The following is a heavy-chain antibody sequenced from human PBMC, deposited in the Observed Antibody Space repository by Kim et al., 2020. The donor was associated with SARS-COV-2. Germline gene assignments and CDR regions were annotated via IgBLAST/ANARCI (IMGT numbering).Heavy chain of an antibody. D-gene: IGHD5-12*01. CDR2: IGGSATRT. CDR1: GFTFSSYS. Sequence: GGSLRLSCAASGFTFSSYSISWVRQAPGKGLEWVSDIGGSATRTNFADSAKGRFTISRDNSKNTVYLQMNSLRVEDTAIYYCARGARAEGWLTHDYWGQGTLVTVSS. CDR3: ARGARAEGWLTHDY. J-gene: IGHJ4*02. V-gene: IGHV3-23*01.